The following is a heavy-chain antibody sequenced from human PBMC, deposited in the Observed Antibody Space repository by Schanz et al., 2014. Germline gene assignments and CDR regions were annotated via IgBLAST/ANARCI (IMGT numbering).Heavy chain of an antibody. CDR2: IIPILGIA. D-gene: IGHD3-10*01. CDR1: GYAFTTYG. J-gene: IGHJ4*02. V-gene: IGHV1-69*04. CDR3: ARDGRPPFYGSGEHYY. Sequence: QVQLVQSGAEVKKPGASVRVSCKVSGYAFTTYGISWVRQAPGQGPEWMGRIIPILGIANYAQKFQGRVTMTRDTSTSTVYMELSSLRSEDTAVYYCARDGRPPFYGSGEHYYWGQGTLVTVSS.